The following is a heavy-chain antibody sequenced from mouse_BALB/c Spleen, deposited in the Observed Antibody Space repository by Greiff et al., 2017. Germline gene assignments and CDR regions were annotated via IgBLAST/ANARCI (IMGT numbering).Heavy chain of an antibody. CDR2: IDPANGNT. J-gene: IGHJ1*01. Sequence: EVQLVESGAELVKPGASVKLSCTASGFNIKDTYMHWVKQRPEQGLEWIGRIDPANGNTKYDPKFQGKATITADTSSNTAYLQLSSLTSEDTAVYYCALRARYFDVWGAGTTVTVSS. V-gene: IGHV14-3*02. CDR3: ALRARYFDV. CDR1: GFNIKDTY. D-gene: IGHD3-1*01.